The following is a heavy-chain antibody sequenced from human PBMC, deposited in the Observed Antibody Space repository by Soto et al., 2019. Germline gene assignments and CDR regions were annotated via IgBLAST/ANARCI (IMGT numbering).Heavy chain of an antibody. J-gene: IGHJ4*02. CDR3: TRSDYGDAPGY. V-gene: IGHV3-21*01. CDR1: GFPFYVYG. Sequence: GGSLRLSCATSGFPFYVYGMTWVRQAPGKGLEWVSSITSNGNFLYYADAVRGRFSISRDNPKTSVSLEMNNLRAEDTAVYYCTRSDYGDAPGYWGQGTLVTVSS. CDR2: ITSNGNFL. D-gene: IGHD4-17*01.